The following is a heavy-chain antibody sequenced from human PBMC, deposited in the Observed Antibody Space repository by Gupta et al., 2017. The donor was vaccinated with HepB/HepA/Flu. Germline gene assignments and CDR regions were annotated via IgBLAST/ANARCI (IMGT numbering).Heavy chain of an antibody. CDR2: IYYSGST. V-gene: IGHV4-39*01. Sequence: QLQLQESGPGLVKPSETLSLTCTVSGGSISSSSYYWGWIRQPPGKGLEWIGIIYYSGSTYYNPSLKSRVTISVDTSKNQFSLKLSSVTAADTAVYYCARPRRATDSSGYYYGGPTDAFDIWGQGTMVTVSS. J-gene: IGHJ3*02. D-gene: IGHD3-22*01. CDR3: ARPRRATDSSGYYYGGPTDAFDI. CDR1: GGSISSSSYY.